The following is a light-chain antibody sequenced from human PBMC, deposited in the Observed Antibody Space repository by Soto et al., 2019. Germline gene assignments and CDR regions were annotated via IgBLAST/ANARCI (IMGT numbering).Light chain of an antibody. CDR2: DAS. V-gene: IGKV3-11*01. CDR1: QSASTN. J-gene: IGKJ1*01. CDR3: QQRSNWLWT. Sequence: DIVLTQSPASLSVSPGDRATLSCRASQSASTNLAWYQQKPGQAPRLLIYDASNRATGIPARFSGSGSGTDFTLTISSLEPEDFAVYYCQQRSNWLWTFGQGTKVDIK.